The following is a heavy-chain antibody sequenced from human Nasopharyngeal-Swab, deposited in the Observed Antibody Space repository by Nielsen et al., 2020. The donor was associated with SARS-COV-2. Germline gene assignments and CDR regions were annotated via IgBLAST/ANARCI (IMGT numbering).Heavy chain of an antibody. CDR3: ARGVDTAMVKDYYGMDV. D-gene: IGHD5-18*01. Sequence: WIRQPPGQGLEWIGEINHSGSTNYNPSLKSRVTISVDRSKNQFSLKLSSVTAADTAVYYCARGVDTAMVKDYYGMDVWGQGTTVTVSS. J-gene: IGHJ6*02. V-gene: IGHV4-34*01. CDR2: INHSGST.